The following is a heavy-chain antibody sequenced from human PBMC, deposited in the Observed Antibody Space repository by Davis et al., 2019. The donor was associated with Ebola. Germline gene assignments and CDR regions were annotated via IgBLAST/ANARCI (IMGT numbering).Heavy chain of an antibody. Sequence: GESLKISCAASGFTFSSYAMSWVRQAPGKGLEWVSAISGSGGSTYYADSVKGRFTISRDNSKNTLYLQMNSLRAEDTAVYYCAKELAAAGSFGMDVWGKGTTVTVSS. D-gene: IGHD6-13*01. J-gene: IGHJ6*04. CDR1: GFTFSSYA. CDR3: AKELAAAGSFGMDV. V-gene: IGHV3-23*01. CDR2: ISGSGGST.